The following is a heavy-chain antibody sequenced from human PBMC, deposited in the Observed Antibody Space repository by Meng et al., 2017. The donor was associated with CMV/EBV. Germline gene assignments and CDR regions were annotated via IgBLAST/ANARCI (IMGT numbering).Heavy chain of an antibody. D-gene: IGHD5-18*01. Sequence: ASVKVSCKASGYTFTGYYMHWVRQAPGQGLEWMGWINPNSGGTNYAQKLQGRVTMTTDTSTSTAYMEPRSLRSDDTAVYYCATNVDTAMGVFDYWGQGTLVTVSS. CDR1: GYTFTGYY. J-gene: IGHJ4*02. CDR3: ATNVDTAMGVFDY. CDR2: INPNSGGT. V-gene: IGHV1-2*02.